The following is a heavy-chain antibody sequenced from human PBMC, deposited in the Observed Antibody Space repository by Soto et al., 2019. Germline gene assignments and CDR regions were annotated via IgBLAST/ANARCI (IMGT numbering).Heavy chain of an antibody. CDR3: ALDNIPAAPDYFDY. CDR1: GFSFSTNV. D-gene: IGHD2-2*01. CDR2: MSPSGAEK. V-gene: IGHV3-30-3*01. Sequence: QVQLVESGGDVVQPGTSLRLSCAASGFSFSTNVLHWVRQAPGKGLEWVAVMSPSGAEKYYTDSVKGRFTISRDNSRNTLYLKMNSLITDDTAVYYCALDNIPAAPDYFDYWGQGTLVTVSS. J-gene: IGHJ4*02.